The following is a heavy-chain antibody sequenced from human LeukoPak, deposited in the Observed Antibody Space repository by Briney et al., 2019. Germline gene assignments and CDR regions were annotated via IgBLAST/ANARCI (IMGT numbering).Heavy chain of an antibody. Sequence: ASVKVSCKASGYTFTGYYMHWVRQAPGQGLEWMGWINPNSGVTNYAQKFQGRVTMTRDTSISTAYMELSRLRSDDTAVYFCARDEKVLDYGDQGYPWYFDLWGRGTLVTVSS. J-gene: IGHJ2*01. CDR3: ARDEKVLDYGDQGYPWYFDL. CDR2: INPNSGVT. CDR1: GYTFTGYY. V-gene: IGHV1-2*02. D-gene: IGHD4-17*01.